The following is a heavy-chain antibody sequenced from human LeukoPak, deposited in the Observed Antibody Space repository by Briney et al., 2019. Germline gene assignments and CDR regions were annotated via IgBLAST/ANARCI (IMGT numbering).Heavy chain of an antibody. V-gene: IGHV3-74*01. CDR1: GFTFSSYG. CDR3: AKLAAAGPFDY. CDR2: INSDGSST. J-gene: IGHJ4*02. Sequence: GGSLRLSCAASGFTFSSYGMHWVRQAPGKGLVWVSRINSDGSSTSYADSVKGRFTISRDNSKNTLYLQMNSLRAEDTAVYYCAKLAAAGPFDYWGQGTLVTVSS. D-gene: IGHD6-13*01.